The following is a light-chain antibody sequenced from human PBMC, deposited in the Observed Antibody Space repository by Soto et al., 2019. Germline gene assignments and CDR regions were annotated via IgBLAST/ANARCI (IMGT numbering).Light chain of an antibody. CDR2: GAS. CDR1: QSVSNNY. Sequence: EIVLTQSPGTLSLSPWERATLSCRTSQSVSNNYLAWYQQKPGQAPRLLIYGASSRATGIPDRFSGSGSGTDFTLSISRLEPEDFAVYYCQQYSSLWTFSQGTTVDIK. CDR3: QQYSSLWT. J-gene: IGKJ1*01. V-gene: IGKV3-20*01.